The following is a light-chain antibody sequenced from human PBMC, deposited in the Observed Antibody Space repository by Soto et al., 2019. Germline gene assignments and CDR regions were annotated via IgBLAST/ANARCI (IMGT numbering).Light chain of an antibody. Sequence: DIQMTQSPSTLSASVGDRVTITCRASQSISTWLAWYQQKQGKAPNLLIYKASSLDSGVPSRFSGSGSGTEFTLTISSLQPDDFATYHCQQYKSYSLTFGGGTKVEIK. J-gene: IGKJ4*01. CDR1: QSISTW. V-gene: IGKV1-5*03. CDR2: KAS. CDR3: QQYKSYSLT.